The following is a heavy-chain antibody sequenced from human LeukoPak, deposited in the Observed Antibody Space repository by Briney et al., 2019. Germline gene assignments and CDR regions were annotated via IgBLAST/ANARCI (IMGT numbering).Heavy chain of an antibody. CDR2: ISSSSSYI. CDR3: ARDYVGTRGGRAFDI. CDR1: GFTFSSYS. D-gene: IGHD3-10*01. V-gene: IGHV3-21*01. J-gene: IGHJ3*02. Sequence: GGSLRLSCAASGFTFSSYSMNWVRQAPGKGLEWVSSISSSSSYIYYADSVKGRFTISRDNAKNSLYLQMNSLRAEDTAVYYCARDYVGTRGGRAFDIRGQGTMVTVSS.